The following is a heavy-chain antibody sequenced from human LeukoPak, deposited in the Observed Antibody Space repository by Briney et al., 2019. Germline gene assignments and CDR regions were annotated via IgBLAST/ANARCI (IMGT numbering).Heavy chain of an antibody. J-gene: IGHJ4*02. V-gene: IGHV3-20*01. CDR3: ARVAAAAGLYYFDY. D-gene: IGHD6-13*01. CDR1: GFTFGDYA. Sequence: GGSLRLSCTASGFTFGDYAMSWVRQAPGKGLEWVSGINWNGGSTVYADSVKGRFTISRDNAKNSLYLQMNSLRAEDTALYHCARVAAAAGLYYFDYWGQGTLVTVSS. CDR2: INWNGGST.